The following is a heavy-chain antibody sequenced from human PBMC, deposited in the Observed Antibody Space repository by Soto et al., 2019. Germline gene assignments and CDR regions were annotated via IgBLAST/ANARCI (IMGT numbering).Heavy chain of an antibody. J-gene: IGHJ2*01. CDR1: GGSFSGHY. V-gene: IGHV4-34*01. CDR2: INDRGSI. Sequence: QVQLQQWCAGPLRPLETLSLTCGVSGGSFSGHYWAWIRQSPGKGLEWIGEINDRGSINYNPSLKSRVSISVDTSKNHYSLNLRSVTAADTAVYYCARESHDILTGPPWVWYFDLWGRGTLVTVSS. CDR3: ARESHDILTGPPWVWYFDL. D-gene: IGHD3-9*01.